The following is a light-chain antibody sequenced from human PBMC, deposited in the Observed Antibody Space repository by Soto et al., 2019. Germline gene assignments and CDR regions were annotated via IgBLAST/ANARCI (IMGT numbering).Light chain of an antibody. J-gene: IGKJ2*01. CDR3: QQSVTIPYT. Sequence: DIQMTQSPSSLSASVGDRVTITCRASQSISSYLNWYQQKPGQAPKLLIYAASSLQSGVPSRFSGSGSGTDFTLTISSPQPEDFATYYCQQSVTIPYTFGQGTKLEIK. CDR2: AAS. V-gene: IGKV1-39*01. CDR1: QSISSY.